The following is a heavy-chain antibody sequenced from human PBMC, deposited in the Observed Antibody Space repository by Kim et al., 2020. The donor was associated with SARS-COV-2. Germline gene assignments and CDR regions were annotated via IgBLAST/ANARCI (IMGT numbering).Heavy chain of an antibody. D-gene: IGHD3-10*01. Sequence: DLAAAVQGIFTISRDDSKTTLFLQMNSLKTEDTAVYYCTTDYYGSKDFDYWGQGTLVTVSS. CDR3: TTDYYGSKDFDY. J-gene: IGHJ4*02. V-gene: IGHV3-15*01.